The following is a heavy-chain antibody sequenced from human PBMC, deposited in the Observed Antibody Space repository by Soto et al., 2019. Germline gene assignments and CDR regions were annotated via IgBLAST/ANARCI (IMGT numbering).Heavy chain of an antibody. CDR2: VNSDESST. Sequence: PGGSLRLSCAAPGFTFSNYYMHWVRQAPGKGLVWVSRVNSDESSTSYADSVKGRFTISRDNAKKTLYLQMNSLRAEDTAVYYCAREGDGTTGYYQDYWGHGTLVTVSS. CDR1: GFTFSNYY. V-gene: IGHV3-74*01. D-gene: IGHD3-22*01. CDR3: AREGDGTTGYYQDY. J-gene: IGHJ4*01.